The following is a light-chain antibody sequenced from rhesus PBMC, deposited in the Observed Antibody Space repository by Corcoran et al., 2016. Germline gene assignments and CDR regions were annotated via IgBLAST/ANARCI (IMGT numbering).Light chain of an antibody. Sequence: QAALTPPRSVSVSPGQSITITSPVTSSDIRGYNYVSWYQQHAGTAPNLMIYETSKRTSGVSDRFSDSKSGTTASLTISGLQAEDEADYYCSSYAGSNTFFIFGAGTRLTVL. V-gene: IGLV2-32*02. CDR3: SSYAGSNTFFI. CDR2: ETS. J-gene: IGLJ1*01. CDR1: SSDIRGYNY.